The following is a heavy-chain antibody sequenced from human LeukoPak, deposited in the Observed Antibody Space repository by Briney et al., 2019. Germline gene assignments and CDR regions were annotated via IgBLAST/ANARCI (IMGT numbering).Heavy chain of an antibody. D-gene: IGHD5-24*01. CDR1: GFTFSNAW. Sequence: GGSLRLSCAASGFTFSNAWMSWVRQAPGKGLEWVGRIKSKTDGGTTDYAAPVKGRFTISRDDSKNTLYLQMNSLRAEDTAVYYCAKRVEEGWLQFPLYFDYWGQGTLVTVSS. V-gene: IGHV3-15*01. CDR3: AKRVEEGWLQFPLYFDY. CDR2: IKSKTDGGTT. J-gene: IGHJ4*02.